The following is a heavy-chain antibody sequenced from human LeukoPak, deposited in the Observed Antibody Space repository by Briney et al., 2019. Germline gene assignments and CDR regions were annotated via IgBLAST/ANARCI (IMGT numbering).Heavy chain of an antibody. CDR1: GGTFSSYA. CDR2: IIPILGIA. CDR3: ARDIVVVVAATRSNWFDP. Sequence: ASVKVSCKASGGTFSSYAISWVRQAPGQGLEWMGRIIPILGIANYAQKFQGRVTITAGKSTSTAYMELSSLRSEDTAVYYCARDIVVVVAATRSNWFDPWGQGTLVTVSS. V-gene: IGHV1-69*04. J-gene: IGHJ5*02. D-gene: IGHD2-15*01.